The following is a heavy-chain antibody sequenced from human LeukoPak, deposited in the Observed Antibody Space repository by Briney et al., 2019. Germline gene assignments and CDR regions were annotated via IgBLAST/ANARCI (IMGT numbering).Heavy chain of an antibody. J-gene: IGHJ5*02. CDR2: INPNSGGT. CDR3: ARGGYSGYDSWFDP. CDR1: GHTFTGYY. Sequence: ASVKVSCKTSGHTFTGYYIHWVRQAPGQGLEWMGRINPNSGGTNYAQKFQGRVTMSRDTSISTAYMELSRLRSDDTAVYYCARGGYSGYDSWFDPWGQGTLVTVSS. V-gene: IGHV1-2*06. D-gene: IGHD5-12*01.